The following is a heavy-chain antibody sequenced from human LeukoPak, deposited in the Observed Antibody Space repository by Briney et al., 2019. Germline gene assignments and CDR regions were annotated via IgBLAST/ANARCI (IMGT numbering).Heavy chain of an antibody. D-gene: IGHD1-1*01. V-gene: IGHV1-8*01. Sequence: ASVKVSCKASGYTFTSSDINWVRQATGQGLEWMGWMNPNSGNTGYAQKFQGRVTMTRNPSISTAYMELSSLRSEDTAVYYCARGLGPQAWSWFDPWGQGTLVTVSS. CDR3: ARGLGPQAWSWFDP. CDR1: GYTFTSSD. CDR2: MNPNSGNT. J-gene: IGHJ5*02.